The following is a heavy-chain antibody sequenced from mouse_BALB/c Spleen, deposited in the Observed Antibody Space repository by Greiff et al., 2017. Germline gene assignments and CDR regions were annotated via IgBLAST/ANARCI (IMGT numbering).Heavy chain of an antibody. CDR3: TRGGYGSSYVAMDY. Sequence: DVMLVESGGGLVKPGGSLKLSCAASGFTFSSYTMSWVRQTPEKRLEWVATISSGGSYTYYPDSVKGRFTISRDNAKNTLYLQMSSLKSEDTAMYYCTRGGYGSSYVAMDYWGQGTSVTVSS. V-gene: IGHV5-6-4*01. CDR1: GFTFSSYT. D-gene: IGHD1-1*01. CDR2: ISSGGSYT. J-gene: IGHJ4*01.